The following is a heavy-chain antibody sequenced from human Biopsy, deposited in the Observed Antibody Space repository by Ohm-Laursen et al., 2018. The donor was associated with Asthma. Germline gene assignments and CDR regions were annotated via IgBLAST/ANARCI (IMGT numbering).Heavy chain of an antibody. D-gene: IGHD6-13*01. J-gene: IGHJ6*02. CDR3: VRGSSSWHHGPFHYYYGLDV. CDR1: SGSGGYMRSGNYY. Sequence: TLSLTCSLSSGSGGYMRSGNYYWGWIRQPPGKRLEWIGSIYYSGTTYYNPFLESRVTVSADTSKNQFSLKLTSVTAADTAVYYCVRGSSSWHHGPFHYYYGLDVWGQGTTATVSS. CDR2: IYYSGTT. V-gene: IGHV4-39*01.